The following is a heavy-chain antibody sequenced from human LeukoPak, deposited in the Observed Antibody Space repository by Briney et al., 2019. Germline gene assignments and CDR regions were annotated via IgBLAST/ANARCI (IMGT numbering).Heavy chain of an antibody. CDR1: GGSISSSSYY. J-gene: IGHJ4*02. CDR2: IYYSGST. CDR3: ARRDYYGSGSYHFDY. D-gene: IGHD3-10*01. Sequence: SETLSLTCTVSGGSISSSSYYWDWIRQPPGKGLEWIGSIYYSGSTYYNPSLESRVTISVDTSKNQFSLKLSSVTAADTAVYYCARRDYYGSGSYHFDYWGQGTLVTVSS. V-gene: IGHV4-39*01.